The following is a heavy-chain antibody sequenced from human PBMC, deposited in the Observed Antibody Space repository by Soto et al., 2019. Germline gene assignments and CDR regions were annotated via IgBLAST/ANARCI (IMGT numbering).Heavy chain of an antibody. CDR1: GGTFSSYA. CDR3: ATLRRIFGVVITNYYYYGMDV. J-gene: IGHJ6*02. D-gene: IGHD3-3*01. V-gene: IGHV1-69*01. Sequence: QVQLVQSGAEVKKPGSSVKVSCKASGGTFSSYAISWVRQAPGQGLEWMGGIIPSFGTANYAQKFQGRVTITADESTSTAYMELSSLRSEDTAVYYCATLRRIFGVVITNYYYYGMDVWGQGTTVTVSS. CDR2: IIPSFGTA.